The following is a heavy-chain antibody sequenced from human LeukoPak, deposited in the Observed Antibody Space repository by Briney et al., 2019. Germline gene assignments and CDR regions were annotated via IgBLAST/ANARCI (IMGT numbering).Heavy chain of an antibody. Sequence: PGGSLRLSCAASGFTFSSNWMHWVRQAPGKGLVWVSRISGDGSSTSYADSVKGRFTISRDNAKNTLYLQMNSLRAEDTAVYYCAREIAGAREFDYWGQGTLVTVSS. CDR1: GFTFSSNW. D-gene: IGHD1-26*01. CDR3: AREIAGAREFDY. J-gene: IGHJ4*02. V-gene: IGHV3-74*01. CDR2: ISGDGSST.